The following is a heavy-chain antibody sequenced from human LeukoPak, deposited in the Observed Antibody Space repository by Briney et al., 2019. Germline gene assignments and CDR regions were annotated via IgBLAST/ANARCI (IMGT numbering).Heavy chain of an antibody. D-gene: IGHD3-10*01. Sequence: GASVKVSCKPSGYTFTGYYMHWVRQAPGQGLEWMGCINPNSGATKYAQKFQGRVTVTRDSSISTAYMELSRLRSDDTAVYYCARGGKIMITMVRGALASRDGFDIWGQGTMVTVSS. J-gene: IGHJ3*02. V-gene: IGHV1-2*02. CDR2: INPNSGAT. CDR3: ARGGKIMITMVRGALASRDGFDI. CDR1: GYTFTGYY.